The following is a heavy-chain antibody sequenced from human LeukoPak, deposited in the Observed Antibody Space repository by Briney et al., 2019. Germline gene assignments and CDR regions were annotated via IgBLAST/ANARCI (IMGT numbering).Heavy chain of an antibody. CDR2: INPSGGST. CDR1: GYTFTSYY. Sequence: ASVKVSCKASGYTFTSYYMHWVRQPPGQGLEWMGIINPSGGSTSYAQKFQGRVTITRDTSTSTVYMELSSLRSEDTAVYYCARGRGYYGSGSSSRGMDVWGKGTTVTVSS. J-gene: IGHJ6*04. V-gene: IGHV1-46*01. D-gene: IGHD3-10*01. CDR3: ARGRGYYGSGSSSRGMDV.